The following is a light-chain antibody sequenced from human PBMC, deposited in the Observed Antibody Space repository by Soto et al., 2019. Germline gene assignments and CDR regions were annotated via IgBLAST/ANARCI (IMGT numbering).Light chain of an antibody. CDR1: QAVLYSLNNKNY. Sequence: DAVMTQSPDSLSASLGERATINCKSSQAVLYSLNNKNYSAWYQQKAGQPPKLLISWASTRQSGVPERFSGSGTGTDFTLTISNLQAEDVAVYYCQQYLHTPRKCGQGTMGAIK. CDR2: WAS. J-gene: IGKJ1*01. V-gene: IGKV4-1*01. CDR3: QQYLHTPRK.